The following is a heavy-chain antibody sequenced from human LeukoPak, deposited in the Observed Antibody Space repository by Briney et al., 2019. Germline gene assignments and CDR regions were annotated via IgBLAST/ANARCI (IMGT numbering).Heavy chain of an antibody. D-gene: IGHD6-25*01. Sequence: SETLSLTCAVYGGSFSGYYWSWIRQPPGKGLEWIGEINHSGSTNYNPSLKSRVTISVDTSKNQFSLKLSSVTAVDTAVYYCARRIAAEYYFDYWGQGTLVTVSS. CDR2: INHSGST. V-gene: IGHV4-34*01. CDR1: GGSFSGYY. CDR3: ARRIAAEYYFDY. J-gene: IGHJ4*02.